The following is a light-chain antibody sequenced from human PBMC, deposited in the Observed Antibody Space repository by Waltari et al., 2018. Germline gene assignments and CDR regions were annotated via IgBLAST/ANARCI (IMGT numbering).Light chain of an antibody. J-gene: IGKJ4*01. CDR2: GAS. Sequence: EIVMTQSPATLPVSPGERATLSCRASQSVSSNLAWYQQKPGQAPRLLVYGASTRGTGIPARFSGSGSGTEFTLTISSLESEDFATYYCQQYDNWPPLIFGGGTKVEIK. V-gene: IGKV3-15*01. CDR1: QSVSSN. CDR3: QQYDNWPPLI.